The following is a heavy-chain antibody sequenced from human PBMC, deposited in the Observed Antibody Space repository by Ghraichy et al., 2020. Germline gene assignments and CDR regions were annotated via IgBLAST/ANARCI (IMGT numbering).Heavy chain of an antibody. CDR1: GFTFSSYW. J-gene: IGHJ4*02. D-gene: IGHD3-22*01. CDR2: IKPDGSEK. V-gene: IGHV3-7*01. Sequence: GGSLRLSCAASGFTFSSYWMSWVRQAPGKGLEWVANIKPDGSEKYYVDSVKGRFTISRDNAKNSLYLQMNSLRAEDTAVYYCARDYYDSSGYCYNYFDYWGQGTLVTVSS. CDR3: ARDYYDSSGYCYNYFDY.